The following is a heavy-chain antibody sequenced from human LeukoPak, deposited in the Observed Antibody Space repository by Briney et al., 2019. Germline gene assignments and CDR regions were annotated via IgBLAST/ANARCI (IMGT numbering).Heavy chain of an antibody. V-gene: IGHV3-13*01. D-gene: IGHD4-17*01. J-gene: IGHJ6*02. CDR2: IGTAGDT. Sequence: GGSLRLSCAASGFTFSSYDMHWVRQATGKGLEWVSAIGTAGDTYYPGSVKGRFTISRENAKNSLYLQMNSLRAGDTAVYYCARDGSVTSPYGMDVWGQGPRSPSP. CDR3: ARDGSVTSPYGMDV. CDR1: GFTFSSYD.